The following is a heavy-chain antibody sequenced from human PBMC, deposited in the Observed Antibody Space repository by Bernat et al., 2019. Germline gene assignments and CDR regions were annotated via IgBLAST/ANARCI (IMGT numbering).Heavy chain of an antibody. CDR1: GGSISSGDYY. Sequence: QVQLQESGPGLVKPSQTLSLTCTVSGGSISSGDYYWSWIRQPPGKGLEWIGYIYYSGSTYYNLSLKSRVTISVDTSKNQFSLKLSSVTAADTAVYYCARGGYYDFWSGYYKYYFDYWGQGTLVTVSS. CDR2: IYYSGST. J-gene: IGHJ4*02. D-gene: IGHD3-3*01. V-gene: IGHV4-30-4*01. CDR3: ARGGYYDFWSGYYKYYFDY.